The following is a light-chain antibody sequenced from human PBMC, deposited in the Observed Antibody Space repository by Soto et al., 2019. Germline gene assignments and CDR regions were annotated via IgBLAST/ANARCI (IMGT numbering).Light chain of an antibody. CDR2: DAS. J-gene: IGKJ1*01. V-gene: IGKV1-5*01. Sequence: QSPSTPSTSVGDRVTITCRASQRLSSWLAWYQKQPGKAPQLLIYDASSLKRGVPSRFSGSESGTEFTLTISSLQPDDFATYYCHQYKSYPWTFGQGTKVDIK. CDR3: HQYKSYPWT. CDR1: QRLSSW.